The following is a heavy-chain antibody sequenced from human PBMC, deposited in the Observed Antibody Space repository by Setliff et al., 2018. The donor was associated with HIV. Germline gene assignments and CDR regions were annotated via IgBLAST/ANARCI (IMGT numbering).Heavy chain of an antibody. D-gene: IGHD2-15*01. J-gene: IGHJ5*02. Sequence: KSSETLSLTCTVSGDSIISGDYYWSWIRQSPGKGLEWIGHIHYKGNIDYNASLKSRLAISSDTSKNQFSLNLSSVIAADTAIYFCARFTVVVFGGGEPSWFDPWGQGILVTGSS. CDR1: GDSIISGDYY. CDR3: ARFTVVVFGGGEPSWFDP. CDR2: IHYKGNI. V-gene: IGHV4-30-4*08.